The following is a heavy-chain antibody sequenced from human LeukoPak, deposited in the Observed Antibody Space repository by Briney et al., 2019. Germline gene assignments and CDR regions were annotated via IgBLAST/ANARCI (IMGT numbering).Heavy chain of an antibody. CDR3: AREALEVVPAAVRYFDL. Sequence: PSETLSLTCSVSVVSVNTVGYSWTWIAKPPGKGLNWMGKIFYTGSTFYNPSLKSRLSISLDTSKNQFSLNLTSVTAADTAVYYCAREALEVVPAAVRYFDLWGRGTLVTVSS. CDR1: VVSVNTVGYS. CDR2: IFYTGST. J-gene: IGHJ2*01. V-gene: IGHV4-31*03. D-gene: IGHD2-2*01.